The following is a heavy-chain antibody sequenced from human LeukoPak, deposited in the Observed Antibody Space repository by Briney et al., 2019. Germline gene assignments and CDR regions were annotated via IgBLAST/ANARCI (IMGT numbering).Heavy chain of an antibody. Sequence: SVKVSCKASGGTFSSYAISWVRHAPGQGLEWMGGIIPIFGTANYAQKFQGRVTITADESTSTAYMELSSLRSEDTAVYYCARGGLLDYYYYMDVWGKGTTVTVSS. J-gene: IGHJ6*03. V-gene: IGHV1-69*13. D-gene: IGHD2-15*01. CDR3: ARGGLLDYYYYMDV. CDR2: IIPIFGTA. CDR1: GGTFSSYA.